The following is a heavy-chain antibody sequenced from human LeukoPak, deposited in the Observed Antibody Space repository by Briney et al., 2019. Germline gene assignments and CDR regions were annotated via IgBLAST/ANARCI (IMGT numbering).Heavy chain of an antibody. CDR3: AKDIAVDTAMGPLSVDY. Sequence: PGGSLRLSCAASGFTFSSYAMSWVRQAPGKGLEWVSAISGSGGSTYYADSVKGRFTISRDNSKNTLYLQMNSLRAEDTAVYYCAKDIAVDTAMGPLSVDYWGQGTLVNVSS. V-gene: IGHV3-23*01. D-gene: IGHD5-18*01. J-gene: IGHJ4*02. CDR1: GFTFSSYA. CDR2: ISGSGGST.